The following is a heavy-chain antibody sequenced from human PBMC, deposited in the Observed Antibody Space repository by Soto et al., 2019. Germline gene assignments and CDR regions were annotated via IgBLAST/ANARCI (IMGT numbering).Heavy chain of an antibody. CDR1: GGSISSYY. J-gene: IGHJ6*02. CDR2: IYYSGTS. V-gene: IGHV4-59*01. CDR3: AREGTSDVYHQYYGVDV. Sequence: SEALSLTCTVSGGSISSYYWSWIRQPPGKGLEWIGHIYYSGTSNYNPSLKSRVTISVDTSKNQFSLKLSSVTAADTAVYYCAREGTSDVYHQYYGVDVWGQGTTVTVSS. D-gene: IGHD2-2*01.